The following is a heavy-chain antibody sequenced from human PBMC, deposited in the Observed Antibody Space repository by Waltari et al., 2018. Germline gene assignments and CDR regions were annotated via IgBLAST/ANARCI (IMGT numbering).Heavy chain of an antibody. Sequence: QVQLQESGPGLVKPSQTLSLTCSVSGGSISSGSYYWTWIRQPAGKPLEWSGHSYTSGITKYNPSLKSRVTISVDTSKNQFSLKLSSVTAADTAVYYCARGSVLGDYFDYWGQGTLVTVSS. CDR1: GGSISSGSYY. V-gene: IGHV4-61*09. J-gene: IGHJ4*02. CDR3: ARGSVLGDYFDY. D-gene: IGHD3-16*01. CDR2: SYTSGIT.